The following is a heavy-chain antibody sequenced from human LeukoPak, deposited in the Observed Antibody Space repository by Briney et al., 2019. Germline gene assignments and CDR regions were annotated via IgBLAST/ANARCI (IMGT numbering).Heavy chain of an antibody. D-gene: IGHD4-17*01. J-gene: IGHJ4*02. Sequence: SETLSLTCAVYGGSFSGYYWSWIRQPPGKGLEWIGEINHSGSTNYNPSLKSRVTISVDTSKNQFSLKLSSVTAADTAVYYCARGGNTVTTSDFDYWGQGTLVTVSS. V-gene: IGHV4-34*01. CDR3: ARGGNTVTTSDFDY. CDR1: GGSFSGYY. CDR2: INHSGST.